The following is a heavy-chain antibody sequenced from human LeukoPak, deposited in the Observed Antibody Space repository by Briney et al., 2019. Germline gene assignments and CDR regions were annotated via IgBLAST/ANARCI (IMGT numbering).Heavy chain of an antibody. CDR3: ARDQGAFYSRSWLDY. J-gene: IGHJ4*02. Sequence: PSGTLSLTCAVSGGSISSSNWWSWVRQPPGKGLEWIGEIYHSGSISYNPSLKSRVTMSVDTSKNQFSLRLTSVTAADTAVYYCARDQGAFYSRSWLDYWGQGTLVTVSS. D-gene: IGHD6-13*01. CDR1: GGSISSSNW. CDR2: IYHSGSI. V-gene: IGHV4-4*02.